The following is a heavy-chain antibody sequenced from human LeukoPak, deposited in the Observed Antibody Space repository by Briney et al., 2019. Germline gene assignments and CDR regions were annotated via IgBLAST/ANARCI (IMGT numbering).Heavy chain of an antibody. J-gene: IGHJ5*02. CDR3: AREIPYCSSTSCPFGS. CDR2: INPSGGST. Sequence: ASVKVSCKASRGTFSKYAISWVRQAPGQGLEWMGIINPSGGSTNYAQRFQGRVTMTRDTSTSTVYMELSSLRSEDTAVYYCAREIPYCSSTSCPFGSWGQGTLVTVSS. CDR1: RGTFSKYA. V-gene: IGHV1-46*01. D-gene: IGHD2-2*01.